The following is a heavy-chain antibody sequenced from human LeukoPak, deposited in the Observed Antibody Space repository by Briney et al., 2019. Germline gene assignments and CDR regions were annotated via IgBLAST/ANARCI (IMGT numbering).Heavy chain of an antibody. D-gene: IGHD2-2*02. CDR3: ASGQNLYT. Sequence: SETLSLTCTLSGHSIHNSSYWCWIRQVPGQGREWIATVYHIDSTFYNPSLKSRVKISADASKNILALSLTSVTAADTATYFCASGQNLYTWGQGILVVVSS. CDR1: GHSIHNSSY. V-gene: IGHV4-38-2*02. CDR2: VYHIDST. J-gene: IGHJ4*02.